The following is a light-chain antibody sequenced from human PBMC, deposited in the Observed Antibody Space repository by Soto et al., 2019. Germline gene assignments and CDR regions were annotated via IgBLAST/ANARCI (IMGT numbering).Light chain of an antibody. CDR3: HQYDDLPFT. J-gene: IGKJ3*01. V-gene: IGKV1-33*01. CDR2: DAS. Sequence: DIQMTQSPSSLSASVGDRVTITCQASQDISNYLNWYQQKPGKAPRLLIYDASNLETGVPSRFSGSGSETDFTFTISSLQPEDIATYYCHQYDDLPFTFGPGTKVDLK. CDR1: QDISNY.